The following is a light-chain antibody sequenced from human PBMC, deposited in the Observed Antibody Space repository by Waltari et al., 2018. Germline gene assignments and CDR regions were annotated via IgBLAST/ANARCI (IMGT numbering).Light chain of an antibody. CDR2: MAS. CDR1: QNVGTW. CDR3: QQYSSFST. V-gene: IGKV1-5*03. Sequence: DIQMTQSPSTLSASVGDRVTISCRASQNVGTWVAWYQQKPGKAPKLMIYMASGLESGVPPRCGDNGSVSQLTLAFLSLQPDDFATCCCQQYSSFSTFGQRTKV. J-gene: IGKJ2*01.